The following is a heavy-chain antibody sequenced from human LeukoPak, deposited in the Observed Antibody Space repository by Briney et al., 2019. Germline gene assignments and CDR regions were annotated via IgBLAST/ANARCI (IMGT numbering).Heavy chain of an antibody. J-gene: IGHJ5*02. D-gene: IGHD6-13*01. Sequence: PSETLSLTCAVYGGSFSGYYWSWIRQPPGRGLEWIGEINHSGSTNYNPSLKSRVTISVDTSKNQFSLKLSSVTAADTAVYYCARRPAAAGTDPWGQGTLVTVSS. CDR2: INHSGST. CDR3: ARRPAAAGTDP. CDR1: GGSFSGYY. V-gene: IGHV4-34*01.